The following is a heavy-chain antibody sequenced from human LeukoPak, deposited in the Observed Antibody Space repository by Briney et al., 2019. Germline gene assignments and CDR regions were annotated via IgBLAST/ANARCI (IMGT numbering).Heavy chain of an antibody. J-gene: IGHJ4*02. CDR2: IRYDGSNK. CDR1: GFTFSSYG. Sequence: PGRSLRLSCAASGFTFSSYGMHWVRQAPGKGLEWVAFIRYDGSNKYYADSVKGRFTISRDISENTLYLQMNALRAEDTAVYYCASRVVTSFDYWGQGTLVTVSS. V-gene: IGHV3-30*02. D-gene: IGHD3-3*01. CDR3: ASRVVTSFDY.